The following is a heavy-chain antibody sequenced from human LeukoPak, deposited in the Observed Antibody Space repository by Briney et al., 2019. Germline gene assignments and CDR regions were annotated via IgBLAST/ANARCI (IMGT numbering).Heavy chain of an antibody. D-gene: IGHD3-3*01. CDR3: ARDRARFLEWSNNWFDP. CDR2: INPNSGGT. J-gene: IGHJ5*02. Sequence: ASVKVSCKASGYTSTGYYMHWVRQAPGQGLEWMGWINPNSGGTNYAQKFQGRVTMTRDTSISTAYMELSRLRSDDTAVYYCARDRARFLEWSNNWFDPWGQGTLVTVSS. V-gene: IGHV1-2*02. CDR1: GYTSTGYY.